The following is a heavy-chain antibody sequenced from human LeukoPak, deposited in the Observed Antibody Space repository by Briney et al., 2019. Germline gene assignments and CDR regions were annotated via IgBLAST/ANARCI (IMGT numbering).Heavy chain of an antibody. V-gene: IGHV3-49*03. CDR3: TRSPYLHYYFYYMDV. CDR1: GFTFGNCA. D-gene: IGHD5/OR15-5a*01. CDR2: IRSKDYGGTT. Sequence: GGSLRLSCRASGFTFGNCAMSWFRQAPGKGLEWVGFIRSKDYGGTTDYAASVKGRFTISRDDSKSIAYLQMNSLKTEDTAVYYCTRSPYLHYYFYYMDVWGKGTTVTVSS. J-gene: IGHJ6*03.